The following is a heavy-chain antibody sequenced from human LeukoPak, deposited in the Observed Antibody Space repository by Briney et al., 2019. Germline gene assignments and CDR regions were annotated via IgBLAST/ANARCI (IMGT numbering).Heavy chain of an antibody. CDR2: ISGSGGNT. V-gene: IGHV3-23*01. CDR3: AKGDCTNGVCYRAALDYFDY. Sequence: GGSLRLSCAASGFTLRSYAMSWVRQAPGKGLEWVSAISGSGGNTYYADSVKGRFTISRDNSKNTVYLQMNSLRAEDTAVYYCAKGDCTNGVCYRAALDYFDYWGQGTLVTVSS. D-gene: IGHD2-8*01. J-gene: IGHJ4*02. CDR1: GFTLRSYA.